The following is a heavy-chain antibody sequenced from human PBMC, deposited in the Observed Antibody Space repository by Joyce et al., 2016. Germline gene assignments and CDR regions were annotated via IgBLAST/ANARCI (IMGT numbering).Heavy chain of an antibody. CDR1: GGSISSSNYY. J-gene: IGHJ4*02. D-gene: IGHD3-9*01. CDR2: IYYSGST. Sequence: QLQLQESGPGLVKPSETLSLTCDVSGGSISSSNYYWGWIRQPPGKGLEWIGNIYYSGSTYYNPSLKSRVTISIDTSKNQFSLKVNSVTAADTAVYYCARRNILTSFDYWGQGTLVTVSS. CDR3: ARRNILTSFDY. V-gene: IGHV4-39*01.